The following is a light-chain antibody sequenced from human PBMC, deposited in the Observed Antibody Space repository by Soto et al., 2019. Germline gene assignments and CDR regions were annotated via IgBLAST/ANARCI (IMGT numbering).Light chain of an antibody. CDR3: QQYIRWPLT. V-gene: IGKV3-15*01. CDR1: QSVSSN. CDR2: GAS. J-gene: IGKJ4*01. Sequence: EIALTQSPGTLSVSPGERATLSCRASQSVSSNLAWYQQKPGQAPSLLIYGASTRATGTPARFSGSGSGTEFTLTISSLQSEDFAVYYCQQYIRWPLTFGGGTKVDIK.